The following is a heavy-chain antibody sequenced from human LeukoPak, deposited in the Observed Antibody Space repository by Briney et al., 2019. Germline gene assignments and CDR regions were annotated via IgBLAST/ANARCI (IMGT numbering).Heavy chain of an antibody. CDR3: TTLGGYEGEDY. V-gene: IGHV3-15*07. Sequence: GGSLRLSCAASGFTFSNAWMNWVRQAPGKGLEWVGRIKSKTDGGTTDDAAPVKGRFTISKDDTKNTLYLQMNSLKTEDTAVYYCTTLGGYEGEDYWGQGTLVTVSS. J-gene: IGHJ4*02. CDR2: IKSKTDGGTT. CDR1: GFTFSNAW. D-gene: IGHD5-12*01.